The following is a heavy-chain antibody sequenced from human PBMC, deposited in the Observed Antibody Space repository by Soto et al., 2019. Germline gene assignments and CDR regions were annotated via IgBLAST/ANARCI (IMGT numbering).Heavy chain of an antibody. CDR2: VRVVGGRI. V-gene: IGHV3-74*01. J-gene: IGHJ4*02. CDR1: GFTLSTGW. D-gene: IGHD6-25*01. CDR3: TSGAAF. Sequence: EVQLVESGGGLVQPGGSLRISCAPPGFTLSTGWRHWVRQTPGKGLLWVSRVRVVGGRINYADSVGGRFTVSWDNARNTLYLQMSSLRVEDTAVYYCTSGAAFRGQGILVTVSS.